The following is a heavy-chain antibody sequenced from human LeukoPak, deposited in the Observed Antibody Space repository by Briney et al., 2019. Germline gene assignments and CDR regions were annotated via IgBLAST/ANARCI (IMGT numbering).Heavy chain of an antibody. CDR1: GFTFSSYA. D-gene: IGHD3-22*01. CDR2: IGYTGDST. Sequence: PGGSLRLSCAASGFTFSSYAMNWVRQAPGKGLEWVSGIGYTGDSTFYADSVKGRFTVSRDSSKNTLFLQMNSLRAEDTAVYYCAKDLRYDSRGYPTHYYYYGMDVWGQGTTVTVSS. CDR3: AKDLRYDSRGYPTHYYYYGMDV. J-gene: IGHJ6*02. V-gene: IGHV3-23*01.